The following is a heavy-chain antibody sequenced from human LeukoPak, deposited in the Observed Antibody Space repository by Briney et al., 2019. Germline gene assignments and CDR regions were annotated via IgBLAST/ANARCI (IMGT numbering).Heavy chain of an antibody. J-gene: IGHJ4*02. CDR2: IFSGVNT. D-gene: IGHD5-18*01. Sequence: PGGSLRLSCAASGFTVSSSYMSWVRQAPGKGLEWVSLIFSGVNTYYADSVKGRFTISRHNSGNTLYLQMNSLRAEDTAVYYCARVGPGYTYVYGAAYYFDSWGQGTLVTVSS. CDR1: GFTVSSSY. V-gene: IGHV3-53*04. CDR3: ARVGPGYTYVYGAAYYFDS.